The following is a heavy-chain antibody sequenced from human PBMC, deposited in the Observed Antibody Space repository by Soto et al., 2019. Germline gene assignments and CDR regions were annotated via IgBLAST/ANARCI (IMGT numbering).Heavy chain of an antibody. CDR1: GGSISSGGYY. CDR3: ARVSADSYYSDY. D-gene: IGHD6-13*01. J-gene: IGHJ4*02. V-gene: IGHV4-31*03. CDR2: IYYSGST. Sequence: PSETLSLTCTVSGGSISSGGYYWSWIRQHPGKGLEWIGYIYYSGSTYYNPSLKSRVTISVDTSKNQFSLKLSSVTAADTAVYYCARVSADSYYSDYWGQGTLVTVSS.